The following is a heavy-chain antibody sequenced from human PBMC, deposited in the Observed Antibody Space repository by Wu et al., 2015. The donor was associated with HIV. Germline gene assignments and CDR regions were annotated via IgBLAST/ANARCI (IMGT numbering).Heavy chain of an antibody. Sequence: QVQLVQSGAEVKKPGSSVKVSCKPSGGTFSSYGFAWVRQAPGQGLEWMGGIIPSVGTPNYAQKFQGRVTMTRDTSISTAYMELSRLRSDDTAVYYCARSHYYGSGSHASYYYYGMDVWGQGTTVTVSS. V-gene: IGHV1-69*05. J-gene: IGHJ6*02. CDR2: IIPSVGTP. CDR3: ARSHYYGSGSHASYYYYGMDV. CDR1: GGTFSSYG. D-gene: IGHD3-10*01.